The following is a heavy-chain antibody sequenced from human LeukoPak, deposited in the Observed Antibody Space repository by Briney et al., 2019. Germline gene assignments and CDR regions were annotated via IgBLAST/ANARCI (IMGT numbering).Heavy chain of an antibody. V-gene: IGHV3-23*01. J-gene: IGHJ4*02. CDR1: GFTFSTYT. Sequence: PGGSLRLSCAASGFTFSTYTMYWVRHPPGKRLEWVSIIGGSGGGTYYADSVKGRFTISRDNSKNTLYLQMNSLRAGDTAVYYCAKRPREETSFDYWGQGTLVTVSS. CDR3: AKRPREETSFDY. CDR2: IGGSGGGT.